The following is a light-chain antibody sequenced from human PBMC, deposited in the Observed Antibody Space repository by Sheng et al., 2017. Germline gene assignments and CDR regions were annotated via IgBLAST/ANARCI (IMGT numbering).Light chain of an antibody. CDR2: AAS. CDR1: QGISSL. CDR3: QQANSFPGGLT. Sequence: DIQMTQSPSSVSASVGDRVTITCRASQGISSLLAWYQQKPGKAPKLLIYAASSLQSGVPSRFSGSGSGTDFTLTISSLQPEDFATYYCQQANSFPGGLTFGGGTKVEIK. J-gene: IGKJ4*01. V-gene: IGKV1D-12*01.